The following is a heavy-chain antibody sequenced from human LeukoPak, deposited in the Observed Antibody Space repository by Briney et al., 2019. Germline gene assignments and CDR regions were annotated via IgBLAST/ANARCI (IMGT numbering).Heavy chain of an antibody. J-gene: IGHJ3*02. CDR3: ARGSPELWFGELPAMVAFDI. D-gene: IGHD3-10*01. V-gene: IGHV1-46*01. Sequence: ASVKVSCKASGYTFTGYYMHWVRQAPGQGLEWMGIINPSGGSTSYAQKFQGRVTMTRDMSTSTVYMELSSLRSEDTAVYYCARGSPELWFGELPAMVAFDIWGQGTMVTVSS. CDR1: GYTFTGYY. CDR2: INPSGGST.